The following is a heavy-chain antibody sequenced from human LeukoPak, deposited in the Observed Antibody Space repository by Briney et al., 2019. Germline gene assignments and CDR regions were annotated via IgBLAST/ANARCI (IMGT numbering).Heavy chain of an antibody. Sequence: EALQISCKGSGYSFTTYCISWVRQMAPKELEWRGIIYPGDSDATYSPAFQGQVTISVDKSVNTAYLQWSSLKPSDTSVYYCARHGLGGSGSYSRYWGQGTLVTVSS. CDR1: GYSFTTYC. D-gene: IGHD1-26*01. J-gene: IGHJ4*02. CDR3: ARHGLGGSGSYSRY. CDR2: IYPGDSDA. V-gene: IGHV5-51*01.